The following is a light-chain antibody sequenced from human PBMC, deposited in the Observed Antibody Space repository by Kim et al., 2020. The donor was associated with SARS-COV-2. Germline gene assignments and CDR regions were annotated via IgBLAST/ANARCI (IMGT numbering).Light chain of an antibody. CDR2: DAS. V-gene: IGKV1-33*01. Sequence: SFGDRFPMHCQASQDIKKLLNWYQQKPGKAPKLLIYDASLLETGVPSRFSGSGSGTHFSLTISSLQAEDVATYICQQFDDFPLTFGGGTKVDIK. CDR3: QQFDDFPLT. CDR1: QDIKKL. J-gene: IGKJ4*01.